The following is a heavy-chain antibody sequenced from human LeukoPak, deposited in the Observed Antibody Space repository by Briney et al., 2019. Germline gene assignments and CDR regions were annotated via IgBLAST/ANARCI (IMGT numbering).Heavy chain of an antibody. CDR2: IVVGSGNT. V-gene: IGHV1-58*01. D-gene: IGHD6-13*01. J-gene: IGHJ5*02. Sequence: SVKVSCKAPGFTFTSSAVQWVRQARGQRLEWIGWIVVGSGNTNYAQKFQERVTITRDMSTSTAYMELSSLRSEDTAVYYCEAEQQLPQGWFDPWGQGTLVTVSS. CDR1: GFTFTSSA. CDR3: EAEQQLPQGWFDP.